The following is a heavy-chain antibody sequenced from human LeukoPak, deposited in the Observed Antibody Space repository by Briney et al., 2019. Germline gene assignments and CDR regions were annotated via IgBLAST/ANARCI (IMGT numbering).Heavy chain of an antibody. CDR1: GFTVSSNY. D-gene: IGHD5-18*01. CDR2: IYSGGNT. V-gene: IGHV3-53*01. J-gene: IGHJ4*02. CDR3: ARGPVDGYSYGFLDY. Sequence: QPGGSLRLSCAASGFTVSSNYMNWVRHAPGRGLVCVSVIYSGGNTYYADSVKGRFTISRDNPKNTLYLQMNSLRAEDTAVYYCARGPVDGYSYGFLDYWGQGTLVTVSS.